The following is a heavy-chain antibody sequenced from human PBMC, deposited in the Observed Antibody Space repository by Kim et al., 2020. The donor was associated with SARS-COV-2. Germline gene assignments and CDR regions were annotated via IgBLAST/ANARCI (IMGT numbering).Heavy chain of an antibody. CDR1: GYTFITYF. J-gene: IGHJ6*02. CDR3: ARDLASGMDV. CDR2: INPVDGSA. Sequence: ASVKVSCKASGYTFITYFIHWVRQAPGQGLEWMGVINPVDGSATYAQNFQNRVTLTRDTSTSTVYMDLSSLRSEDTAVYYCARDLASGMDVWGQGTWVTVPS. V-gene: IGHV1-46*01.